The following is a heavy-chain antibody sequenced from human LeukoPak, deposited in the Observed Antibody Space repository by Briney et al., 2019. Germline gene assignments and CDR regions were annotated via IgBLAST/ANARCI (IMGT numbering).Heavy chain of an antibody. D-gene: IGHD3-22*01. V-gene: IGHV1-18*01. Sequence: APGQXGEWMGWISAYNGNTNYAQKLQGRVTMTTDTSTSTAYMELRSLRSDDTAVYYCARDLTYYYDSSGYYRNWFDPWGQGTLVTVSS. CDR3: ARDLTYYYDSSGYYRNWFDP. CDR2: ISAYNGNT. J-gene: IGHJ5*02.